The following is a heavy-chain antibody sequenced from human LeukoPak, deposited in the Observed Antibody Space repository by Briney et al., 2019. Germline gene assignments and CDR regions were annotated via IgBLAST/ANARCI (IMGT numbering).Heavy chain of an antibody. CDR2: INHSGTT. CDR1: GGSFSGYH. J-gene: IGHJ4*02. Sequence: SETLSLTCAVYGGSFSGYHWSWIRQPPGKGLEWIGEINHSGTTNYNPSLKSRVTISVDTSKNQFSLKLGSVTAADTAVHYCARGPDIVVVPAARPFDYWGQGTWSPSPQ. D-gene: IGHD2-2*01. CDR3: ARGPDIVVVPAARPFDY. V-gene: IGHV4-34*01.